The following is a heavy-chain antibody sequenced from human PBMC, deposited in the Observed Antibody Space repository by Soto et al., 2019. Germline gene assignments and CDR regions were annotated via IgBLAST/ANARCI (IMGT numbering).Heavy chain of an antibody. Sequence: QVQLVESGGGLVKPGGSLRLSCAASGFTFSDYHMSWIRPAPGKGLEWVSYISSSGSNVYYADSVKGRFTISRDNAKNSRYRKMNSLRVENTAVYYCARRIVGTPGQAMDVWCPGTTVTVSS. CDR3: ARRIVGTPGQAMDV. CDR2: ISSSGSNV. CDR1: GFTFSDYH. D-gene: IGHD1-26*01. J-gene: IGHJ6*02. V-gene: IGHV3-11*01.